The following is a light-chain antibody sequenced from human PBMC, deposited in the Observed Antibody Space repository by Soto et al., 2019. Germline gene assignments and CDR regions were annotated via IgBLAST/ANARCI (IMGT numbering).Light chain of an antibody. V-gene: IGKV4-1*01. CDR3: QQYYSTPWT. J-gene: IGKJ1*01. CDR2: WAS. CDR1: QSVFFTSNNKYY. Sequence: DIVMTQSPDSLAVSLGERATINCKSSQSVFFTSNNKYYLAWYQQKAGQPPKLLIYWASTRESGVPDRFSGSGSGTDFTLNISSLQAEDVAVYYCQQYYSTPWTFGQGTKVEIK.